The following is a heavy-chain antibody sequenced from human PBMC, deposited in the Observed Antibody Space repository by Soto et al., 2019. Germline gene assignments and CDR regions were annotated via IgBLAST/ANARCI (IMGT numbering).Heavy chain of an antibody. CDR2: IYDSGST. CDR1: GGSISSSSYY. J-gene: IGHJ4*02. V-gene: IGHV4-39*01. CDR3: ARQGNYYDSSGLDY. D-gene: IGHD3-22*01. Sequence: QLQLQESGPGLVKPSETLSLPCTVSGGSISSSSYYWGWIRQPPGKGLEGTGSIYDSGSTYYNPSLKSRVTISVDPSNNQFSLELSSVTAAYTAVYYCARQGNYYDSSGLDYWGQGTLVTVSS.